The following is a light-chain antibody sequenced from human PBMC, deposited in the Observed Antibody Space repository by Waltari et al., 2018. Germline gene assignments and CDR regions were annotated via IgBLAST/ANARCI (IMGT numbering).Light chain of an antibody. J-gene: IGKJ1*01. Sequence: DAVMTQSPLSLPVTLGQPASISCRSSQRLVSSDGNTYLSWFQQRPGQSPRRLIYTVSNRDSGVPDRFSGSGSGTDFKLKISRVEAEDVGVYYCMQATYWPWTFGQGTKVEIK. V-gene: IGKV2-30*01. CDR3: MQATYWPWT. CDR2: TVS. CDR1: QRLVSSDGNTY.